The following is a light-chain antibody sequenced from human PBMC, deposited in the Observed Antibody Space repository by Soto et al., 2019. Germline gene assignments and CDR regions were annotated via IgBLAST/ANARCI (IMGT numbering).Light chain of an antibody. CDR1: SSNIGSNS. V-gene: IGLV1-44*01. J-gene: IGLJ3*02. Sequence: QSVLTQPPSASGTPGQRVTISCSGSSSNIGSNSVNWYQQLPGTAPKLLIHSKSQRPSGVPGRFSGSKSGTSASLAISGLQSEDEADYYCAAWDDSLNGGVFGGGTKLTVL. CDR3: AAWDDSLNGGV. CDR2: SKS.